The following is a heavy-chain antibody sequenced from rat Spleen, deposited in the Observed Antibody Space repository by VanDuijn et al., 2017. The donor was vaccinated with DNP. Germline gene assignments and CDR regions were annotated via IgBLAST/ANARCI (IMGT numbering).Heavy chain of an antibody. CDR3: ARHRTIMPYYYAMDA. Sequence: EVQLVESGGGLVQPGRSLKLSCVTSGFTFSNYWMNWLRQAPGKGLEWVASISNIGGSVYSPDSVEGRFTISRDNAENTVYLQMNSLRSEDTATYYCARHRTIMPYYYAMDAWGQGASVTVSS. J-gene: IGHJ4*01. V-gene: IGHV5-31*01. CDR1: GFTFSNYW. D-gene: IGHD1-12*01. CDR2: ISNIGGSV.